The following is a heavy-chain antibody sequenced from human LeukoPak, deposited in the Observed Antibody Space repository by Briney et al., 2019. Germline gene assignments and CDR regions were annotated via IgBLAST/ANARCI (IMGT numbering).Heavy chain of an antibody. J-gene: IGHJ4*02. Sequence: ASVKVSCKASGGTFSSYAISWVRQAPGQGLEWMGGIIPIFGTANYAQKFQGRVTITADESTSTAYMELSSLRSEDTAVYYCAAEGRITPFDYWGQGTLVTVSS. V-gene: IGHV1-69*13. CDR1: GGTFSSYA. CDR3: AAEGRITPFDY. D-gene: IGHD5-24*01. CDR2: IIPIFGTA.